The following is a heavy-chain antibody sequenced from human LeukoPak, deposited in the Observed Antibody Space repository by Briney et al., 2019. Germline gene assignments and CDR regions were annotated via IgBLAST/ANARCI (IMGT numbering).Heavy chain of an antibody. CDR3: AAGRIAARRASAFDI. CDR1: GGTFSSYA. D-gene: IGHD6-6*01. J-gene: IGHJ3*02. Sequence: SVKVSCKASGGTFSSYAISWVRQAPGQGLEWMGGIIPIFGTANYAQKFQGRVTITTDESTSTAYMELSGLRSEDTAVYYCAAGRIAARRASAFDIWGQGTMVTVSS. V-gene: IGHV1-69*05. CDR2: IIPIFGTA.